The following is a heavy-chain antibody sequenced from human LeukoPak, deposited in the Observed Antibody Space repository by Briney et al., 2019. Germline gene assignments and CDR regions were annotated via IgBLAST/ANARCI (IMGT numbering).Heavy chain of an antibody. J-gene: IGHJ6*03. Sequence: PSETLSLTCTVSGGSISSTTYYWGWIRQPPGTGLEWIGNIFYTGSTYYNPSLKSRVTISVDTSKNQFSLKLSSVTAADTAVYYCARTTEAHSWRTRYYDYYMDVWGKGTTVTVSS. CDR1: GGSISSTTYY. D-gene: IGHD6-13*01. V-gene: IGHV4-39*07. CDR3: ARTTEAHSWRTRYYDYYMDV. CDR2: IFYTGST.